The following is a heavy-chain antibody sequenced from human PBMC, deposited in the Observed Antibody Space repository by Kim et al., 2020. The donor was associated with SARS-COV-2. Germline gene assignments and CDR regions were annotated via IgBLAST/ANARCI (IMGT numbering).Heavy chain of an antibody. V-gene: IGHV4-59*01. CDR2: YRGST. D-gene: IGHD3-10*01. Sequence: YRGSTNHTPSHKRRVTISVDPANNQFSLKLSSGTAADTAVYYCARDSLGPWGQGTLVTVSS. J-gene: IGHJ5*02. CDR3: ARDSLGP.